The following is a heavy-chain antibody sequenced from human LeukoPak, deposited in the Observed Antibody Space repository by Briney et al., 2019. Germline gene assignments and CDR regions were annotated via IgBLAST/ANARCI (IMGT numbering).Heavy chain of an antibody. CDR3: SRHAPEAHCSSTSCYTDY. D-gene: IGHD2-2*02. J-gene: IGHJ4*02. CDR2: ISGSGGST. V-gene: IGHV3-23*01. Sequence: PGGSLRLSCAASGFTFSSYAMSWVRQAPGKVLEWVSAISGSGGSTYYADSVKGRVTISRDNSKNTLYLQMNSRRAEDTAVYYYSRHAPEAHCSSTSCYTDYWGQGTLVTVSS. CDR1: GFTFSSYA.